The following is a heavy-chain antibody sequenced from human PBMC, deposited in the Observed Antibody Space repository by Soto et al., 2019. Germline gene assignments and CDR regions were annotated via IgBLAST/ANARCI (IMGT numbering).Heavy chain of an antibody. CDR2: ISYDEINK. J-gene: IGHJ5*02. Sequence: GGSLRLSCAASGFSFSTFAMHWVRQPPGKGLEWLAVISYDEINKFYSDSVTGRFTISRDNSKNSLYLQMNSLGPDDAAIYYCARDLAGDGAFVLGIDPWGQGTLVTVSS. CDR3: ARDLAGDGAFVLGIDP. D-gene: IGHD3-10*01. CDR1: GFSFSTFA. V-gene: IGHV3-30*04.